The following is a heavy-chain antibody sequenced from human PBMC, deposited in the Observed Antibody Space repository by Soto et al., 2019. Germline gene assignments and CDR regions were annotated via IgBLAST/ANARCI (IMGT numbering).Heavy chain of an antibody. D-gene: IGHD1-26*01. V-gene: IGHV5-10-1*01. CDR3: ARGSYYDYYYYGMDV. CDR2: IDPSDSYT. CDR1: GYSFTSYW. Sequence: PSEALKISCKGSGYSFTSYWISWVRQMPGKGLEWMGRIDPSDSYTNYSPSFQGHVTISADKSISTAYLQWSSLKASDTAMYYCARGSYYDYYYYGMDVWGQGTTVTVSS. J-gene: IGHJ6*02.